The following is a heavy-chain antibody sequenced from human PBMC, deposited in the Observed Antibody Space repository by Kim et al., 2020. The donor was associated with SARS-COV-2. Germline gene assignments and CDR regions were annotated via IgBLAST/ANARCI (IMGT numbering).Heavy chain of an antibody. CDR1: GYTFTSYG. CDR3: AREDYYDSSGYSDY. V-gene: IGHV1-18*04. Sequence: ASVKVSCKASGYTFTSYGISWVRQAPGQGLEWMGWISAYNGNTNYAQKLQGRVTMTTDTSTSTAYMELRSLRSDDTAVYYCAREDYYDSSGYSDYWGQGTLVTVPS. CDR2: ISAYNGNT. D-gene: IGHD3-22*01. J-gene: IGHJ4*02.